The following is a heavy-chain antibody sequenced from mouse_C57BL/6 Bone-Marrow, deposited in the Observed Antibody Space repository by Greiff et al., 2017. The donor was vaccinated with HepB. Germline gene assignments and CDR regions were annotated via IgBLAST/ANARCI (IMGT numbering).Heavy chain of an antibody. V-gene: IGHV1-63*01. CDR3: ARWGNFYAMDY. J-gene: IGHJ4*01. CDR2: IYPGGGYT. Sequence: VKLQQSGAELVRPGTSVKMSCKASGYTFTNYWIGWAKQRPGHGLEWIGDIYPGGGYTNYNEKFKGKATLTADKSSSTAYMQFSSLTSEDSAIYYCARWGNFYAMDYWGQGTSVTVSS. CDR1: GYTFTNYW.